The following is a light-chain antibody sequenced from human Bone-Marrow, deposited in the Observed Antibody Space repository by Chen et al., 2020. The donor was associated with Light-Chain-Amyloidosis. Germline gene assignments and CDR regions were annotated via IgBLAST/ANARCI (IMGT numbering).Light chain of an antibody. Sequence: QSALTQPASVSGSPGPSITLPCTGSSSDIIFYRLVSWYQQRPGKAPKLLIFETTKRPSGVSHRFSGSTSGNTASLTISGLQADDEALYYCVSCEYYSVLMFGGGTSLTVL. CDR3: VSCEYYSVLM. CDR2: ETT. V-gene: IGLV2-23*01. CDR1: SSDIIFYRL. J-gene: IGLJ3*02.